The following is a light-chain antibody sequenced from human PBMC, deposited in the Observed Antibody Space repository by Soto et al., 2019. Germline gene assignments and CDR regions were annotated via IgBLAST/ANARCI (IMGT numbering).Light chain of an antibody. CDR2: LGS. V-gene: IGKV2-28*01. J-gene: IGKJ5*01. Sequence: DIVMTQSPLSLPVIPGEPASISCWSSQSLLDSNGNNHLNWYLQKPGQSPQVLIYLGSNRASGVPDRFSGSGSGTEFTPKISRVEAEDVGVYYCMQALQTPLTFGQGTRLEIK. CDR1: QSLLDSNGNNH. CDR3: MQALQTPLT.